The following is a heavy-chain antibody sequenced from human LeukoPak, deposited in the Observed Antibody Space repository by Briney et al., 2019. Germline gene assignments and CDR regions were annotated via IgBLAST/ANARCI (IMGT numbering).Heavy chain of an antibody. CDR3: ARDRDSSSWDY. Sequence: GGSLRLSCAASGFTFSTYAMSWVRQAPGKGLEWVSAISGSGGKTYYADSVKGRFTISRDNSKNTLYLQMNSLRAEDTAVYYCARDRDSSSWDYWGQGTLVTVSS. CDR1: GFTFSTYA. J-gene: IGHJ4*02. D-gene: IGHD6-13*01. V-gene: IGHV3-23*01. CDR2: ISGSGGKT.